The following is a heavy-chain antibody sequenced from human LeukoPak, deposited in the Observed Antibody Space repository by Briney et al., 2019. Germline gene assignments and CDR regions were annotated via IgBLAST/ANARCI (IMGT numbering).Heavy chain of an antibody. Sequence: ASVKVSCKASGYTFTDSYMYWVRLAPGQGLEWLGWINPNSGGTKYAQKFQGRVTMTRDTSINTAYMELSSLRFDDTAIYYCARTTTLTSLFDYWGQGTLVTVSS. CDR1: GYTFTDSY. CDR3: ARTTTLTSLFDY. D-gene: IGHD4-11*01. CDR2: INPNSGGT. V-gene: IGHV1-2*02. J-gene: IGHJ4*02.